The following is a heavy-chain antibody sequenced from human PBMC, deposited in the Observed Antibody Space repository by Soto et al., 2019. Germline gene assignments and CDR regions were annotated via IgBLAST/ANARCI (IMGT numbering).Heavy chain of an antibody. J-gene: IGHJ6*02. Sequence: EVQLVESGGDLVQPGGSLRLSCAASGFTFSSYWMHWVRQAPGKGLVWVSRIYSDGRTTYYADSVKGRFTISRDNAKNTLYLQMNSLRAEDTAVYYCARGTVPNRNDMDVWGQGTTVTVSS. CDR3: ARGTVPNRNDMDV. V-gene: IGHV3-74*01. CDR1: GFTFSSYW. D-gene: IGHD4-4*01. CDR2: IYSDGRTT.